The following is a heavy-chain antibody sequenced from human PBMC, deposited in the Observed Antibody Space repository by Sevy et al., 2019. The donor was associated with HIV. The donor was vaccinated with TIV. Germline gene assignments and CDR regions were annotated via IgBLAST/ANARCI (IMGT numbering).Heavy chain of an antibody. V-gene: IGHV3-21*01. D-gene: IGHD5-18*01. CDR2: ISSSSSYI. CDR3: ARDLEADVDTAINWFDP. CDR1: GFTFSSYS. Sequence: GGSLRLSCAASGFTFSSYSMNWVRQAPGKGLEWVSSISSSSSYIYYADSVKGRFTISRDNAKNSLYLQMNSLRADDTAVYYCARDLEADVDTAINWFDPWGQGTLVTVSS. J-gene: IGHJ5*02.